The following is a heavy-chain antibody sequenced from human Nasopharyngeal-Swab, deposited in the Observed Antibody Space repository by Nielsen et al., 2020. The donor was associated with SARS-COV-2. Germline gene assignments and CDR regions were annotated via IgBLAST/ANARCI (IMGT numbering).Heavy chain of an antibody. Sequence: SETLSLTCAVYGGSFGGYYWSWIRQPAGKGLEWIGRIYTSGSTNYNPSLKSRVTMSVDTSKNQFSLKLSSVTAADTAVYYCARVAEGSGGFDPWGQGTLVTVSS. J-gene: IGHJ5*02. D-gene: IGHD3-10*01. CDR1: GGSFGGYY. CDR2: IYTSGST. CDR3: ARVAEGSGGFDP. V-gene: IGHV4-59*10.